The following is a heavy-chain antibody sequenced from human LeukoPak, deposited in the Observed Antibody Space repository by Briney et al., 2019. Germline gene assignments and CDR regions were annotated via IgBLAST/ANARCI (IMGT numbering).Heavy chain of an antibody. CDR2: TSPDEGLK. CDR3: TRDPILGAPDYFDY. V-gene: IGHV3-30*04. CDR1: GFTFANYV. J-gene: IGHJ4*02. D-gene: IGHD1-26*01. Sequence: PGRSLRLSCAASGFTFANYVTHWVRQAPGKGLEWVAVTSPDEGLKFYGDSVRGRFTISRDNSKNTMYLQMNNLREEDTAVYYCTRDPILGAPDYFDYWGQGTLATISS.